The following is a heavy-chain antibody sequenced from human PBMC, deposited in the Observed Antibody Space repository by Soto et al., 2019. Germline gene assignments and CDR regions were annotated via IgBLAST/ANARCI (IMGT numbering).Heavy chain of an antibody. Sequence: PGGSLRLSCAASGFTFSSYGMHWVRRAPGKGLEWVAVISYDGSNKYYADSVKGRFTISRDNSKNTLYLQMNSLRAEDTAVYYCANEEFDPWGQGTLVTVAS. V-gene: IGHV3-30*18. CDR1: GFTFSSYG. J-gene: IGHJ5*02. CDR2: ISYDGSNK. CDR3: ANEEFDP.